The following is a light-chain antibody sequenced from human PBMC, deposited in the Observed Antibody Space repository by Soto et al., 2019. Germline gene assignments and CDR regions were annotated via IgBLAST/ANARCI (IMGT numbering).Light chain of an antibody. J-gene: IGLJ3*02. V-gene: IGLV1-51*01. CDR1: SSNVGNNY. CDR3: GTWDSSLSAVV. CDR2: DNN. Sequence: QSVLTQPPSVSAAPGQKVTISCSGSSSNVGNNYVSWYQQLPGTAPKLLIYDNNKRASGIPDRFSGSKSGTSATLGITGLQTGDEGDYYWGTWDSSLSAVVFGGGTKLTVL.